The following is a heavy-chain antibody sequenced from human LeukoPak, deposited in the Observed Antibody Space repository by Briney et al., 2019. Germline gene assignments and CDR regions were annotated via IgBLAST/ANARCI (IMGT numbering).Heavy chain of an antibody. Sequence: PSETLSLTCAVYGGSFSGYYWSWIGQPPGKGLEWIGEINHSGSTNYNPSLKSRVTISVDTSENQFSLKLSSVTAADTAVYYCARFSGKITMVRGVFFDPWGQGTLVTVSS. CDR3: ARFSGKITMVRGVFFDP. V-gene: IGHV4-34*01. CDR2: INHSGST. CDR1: GGSFSGYY. J-gene: IGHJ5*02. D-gene: IGHD3-10*01.